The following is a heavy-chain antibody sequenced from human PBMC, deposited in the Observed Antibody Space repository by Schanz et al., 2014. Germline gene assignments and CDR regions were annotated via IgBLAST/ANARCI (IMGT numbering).Heavy chain of an antibody. V-gene: IGHV1-2*02. J-gene: IGHJ4*02. CDR1: GYSFNDYY. CDR2: INPHNGVA. CDR3: GRVKGLVRGVTPGGLDC. D-gene: IGHD3-10*01. Sequence: QVQLVQSGAEVKKPGASVKVSCKTFGYSFNDYYVHWVRQAPGQGLEWMGWINPHNGVAKYAQKCQGRVTMTSDTSINTAYMEVSGLSFNDTAVYYCGRVKGLVRGVTPGGLDCWGQGTLVAVSS.